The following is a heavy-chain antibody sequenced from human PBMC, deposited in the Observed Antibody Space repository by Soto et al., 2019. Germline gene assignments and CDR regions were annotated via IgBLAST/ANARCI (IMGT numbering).Heavy chain of an antibody. CDR2: ISYDGTKK. D-gene: IGHD5-18*01. CDR1: EFTFSGYG. CDR3: AKDLGAGYSYLEY. J-gene: IGHJ4*02. V-gene: IGHV3-30*18. Sequence: QVQLVESGGGVVQPGRSLRLSCAASEFTFSGYGMHWVRQAPGKGLEWVAVISYDGTKKYYADSMKGRFTISRDDSKNTLYLQMNSLRPEDTAVYYCAKDLGAGYSYLEYWGQGTLVTVSS.